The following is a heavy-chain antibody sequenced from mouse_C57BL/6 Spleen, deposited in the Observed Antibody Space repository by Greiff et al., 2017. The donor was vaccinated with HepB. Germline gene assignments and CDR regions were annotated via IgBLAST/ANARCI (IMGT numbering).Heavy chain of an antibody. D-gene: IGHD1-1*01. CDR2: ISGGGGNT. J-gene: IGHJ2*01. CDR3: ARDGSSLDY. Sequence: EVHLVESGGGLVKPGGSLKLSCAASGFTFSSYTMSWVRQTPEKRLEWVATISGGGGNTYYPDSVKGRFTISRDNAKNTLYLQMSRLRSEDTALYYCARDGSSLDYWGQGTTLTVSS. V-gene: IGHV5-9*01. CDR1: GFTFSSYT.